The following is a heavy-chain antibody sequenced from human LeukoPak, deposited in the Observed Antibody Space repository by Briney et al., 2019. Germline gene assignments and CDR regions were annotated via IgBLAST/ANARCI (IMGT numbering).Heavy chain of an antibody. Sequence: ASVKVSCKASGYTFTGSYTHWVRQAPGQGLEWMGWINPDSGGTDSAQKFRGRVTMTRDTSISAAYMELSGLTSDDTAVYYCARAPFCGVDCPPTIDYWGQGTLVTVSS. V-gene: IGHV1-2*02. D-gene: IGHD2-21*02. CDR1: GYTFTGSY. CDR3: ARAPFCGVDCPPTIDY. J-gene: IGHJ4*02. CDR2: INPDSGGT.